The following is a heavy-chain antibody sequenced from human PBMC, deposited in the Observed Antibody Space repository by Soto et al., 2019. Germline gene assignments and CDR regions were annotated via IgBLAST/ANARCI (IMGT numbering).Heavy chain of an antibody. Sequence: TLSLTCTVSGVSISSGGYYWGWIRQHPGKGLEWIGNIYHSGRTYYNPSLKSRVIMSVDTSKNHFSLNLSSVTVADTAVYYCARDLDGLHDDTSGPFPRPGWGQGTLVTVSS. CDR1: GVSISSGGYY. CDR2: IYHSGRT. CDR3: ARDLDGLHDDTSGPFPRPG. J-gene: IGHJ1*01. V-gene: IGHV4-31*03. D-gene: IGHD3-22*01.